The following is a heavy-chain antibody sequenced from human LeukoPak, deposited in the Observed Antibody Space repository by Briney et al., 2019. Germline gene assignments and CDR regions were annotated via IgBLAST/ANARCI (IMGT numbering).Heavy chain of an antibody. CDR3: ARHAYSNYLLDY. CDR1: GYSISSGYY. J-gene: IGHJ4*02. D-gene: IGHD4-11*01. CDR2: IYHSGST. Sequence: PSETLSLTCAVSGYSISSGYYWGWIRQPPGKGLEWIGSIYHSGSTYYNPSLKSRVTISVDTSKNQFSLKLSSVTAADTAVDYCARHAYSNYLLDYWGQGTLVTVSS. V-gene: IGHV4-38-2*01.